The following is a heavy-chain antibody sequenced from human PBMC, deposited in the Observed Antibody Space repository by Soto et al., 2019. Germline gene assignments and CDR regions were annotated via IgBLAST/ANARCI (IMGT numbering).Heavy chain of an antibody. V-gene: IGHV1-69*13. CDR2: SIPIFGTA. CDR3: ARLVDRSTSFFPRLWSPGPTDGMVV. CDR1: GGTFSSYA. J-gene: IGHJ6*02. Sequence: SVKVSCKASGGTFSSYAISWVRQAPGQGLEWMGGSIPIFGTANYAQKFQGRVTITADESTSTAYMELSSLRSEDTAVYYCARLVDRSTSFFPRLWSPGPTDGMVVWGQGTTVTVPS. D-gene: IGHD5-18*01.